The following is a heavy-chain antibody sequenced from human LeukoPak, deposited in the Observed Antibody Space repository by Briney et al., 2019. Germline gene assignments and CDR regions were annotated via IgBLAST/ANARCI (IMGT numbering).Heavy chain of an antibody. D-gene: IGHD3-22*01. CDR3: ARGRRFTMIASTRGNWFDP. Sequence: SETLSLTCTVSGGSISGYYWSWIRQPPGKGLEWIGYIYYSGSTSYNPSLKSRVTISVDTSKNQFSLKLSSVTAADTAVYYCARGRRFTMIASTRGNWFDPWGQGTLVTVSS. J-gene: IGHJ5*02. CDR1: GGSISGYY. CDR2: IYYSGST. V-gene: IGHV4-59*12.